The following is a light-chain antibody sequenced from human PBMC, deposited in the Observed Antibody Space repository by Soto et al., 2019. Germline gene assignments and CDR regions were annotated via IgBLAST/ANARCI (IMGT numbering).Light chain of an antibody. CDR3: QQYNNWPRT. CDR1: QSISTN. Sequence: EVVMTQSPATLSVSPGERATLSCRASQSISTNLAWYQQNLGQAPRLLIYGASARATGIPARFSGSGSGTDFTLTITSLQSEDFAVYYCQQYNNWPRTFGQGTKVDIK. J-gene: IGKJ1*01. V-gene: IGKV3-15*01. CDR2: GAS.